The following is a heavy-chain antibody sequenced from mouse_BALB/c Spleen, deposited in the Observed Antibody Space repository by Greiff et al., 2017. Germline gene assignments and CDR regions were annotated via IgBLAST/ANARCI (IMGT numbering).Heavy chain of an antibody. CDR2: IYPGDGDT. V-gene: IGHV1-80*01. J-gene: IGHJ3*01. Sequence: VQLQQSGAELVRPGSSVKISCKASGYAFSRYWMNWVKQRPGQGLEWIGQIYPGDGDTNYNGKFKGKATLTADKSSSTAYMQLSSLTSEDSAVYFCARWGLGGSSYWGQGTLVTVSA. D-gene: IGHD3-3*01. CDR3: ARWGLGGSSY. CDR1: GYAFSRYW.